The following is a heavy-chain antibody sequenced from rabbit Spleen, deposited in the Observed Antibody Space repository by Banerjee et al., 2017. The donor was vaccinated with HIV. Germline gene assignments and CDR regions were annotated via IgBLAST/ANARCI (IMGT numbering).Heavy chain of an antibody. V-gene: IGHV1S40*01. Sequence: QSLEESGGGLVQPEGSLTLTCTASGFSFSSSYYMFWVRQAPGKGVEWFGCIYTGDGVSTACASWAKVRFTVSKTSSTTVTLKLNRLTAAETATYFCAGGSATMTMVITGYYLKLWGPGTLVTVS. CDR2: IYTGDGVST. CDR1: GFSFSSSYY. D-gene: IGHD2-1*01. CDR3: AGGSATMTMVITGYYLKL. J-gene: IGHJ4*01.